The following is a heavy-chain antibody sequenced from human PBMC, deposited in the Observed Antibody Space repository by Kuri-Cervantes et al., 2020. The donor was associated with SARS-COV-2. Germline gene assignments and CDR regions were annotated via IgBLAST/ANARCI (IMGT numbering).Heavy chain of an antibody. CDR3: ASDHMQLKGMDV. D-gene: IGHD6-13*01. CDR1: GYTFTSYG. V-gene: IGHV1-18*04. CDR2: ISAYNGNT. J-gene: IGHJ6*02. Sequence: ASVKVSCKASGYTFTSYGISWVRQAPGQGLEWMGWISAYNGNTNYAQKLQGRVTMTTDTSTSTAYMEMRSLRSDDTAVYYCASDHMQLKGMDVWGQGTTVTVSS.